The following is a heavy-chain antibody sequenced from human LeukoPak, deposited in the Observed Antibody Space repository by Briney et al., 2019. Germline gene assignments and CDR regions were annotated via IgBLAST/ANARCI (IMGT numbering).Heavy chain of an antibody. CDR2: ISGSGGST. V-gene: IGHV3-23*01. CDR3: AKPRTKGGKLYFGY. Sequence: GGSLRLSCAASGFTFSSYAMSWVRQAPGKGLEWVSAISGSGGSTYYADSVKGRFTISRDNSKNTLYLQMNSLRAEDTAVYYRAKPRTKGGKLYFGYWGQGTLVTVSS. CDR1: GFTFSSYA. J-gene: IGHJ4*02. D-gene: IGHD4-23*01.